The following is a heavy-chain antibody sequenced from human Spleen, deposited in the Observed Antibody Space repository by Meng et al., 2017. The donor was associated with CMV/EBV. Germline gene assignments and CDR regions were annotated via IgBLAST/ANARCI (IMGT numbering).Heavy chain of an antibody. J-gene: IGHJ4*02. CDR3: ASHDFWSGNRDY. Sequence: GESLKISCAASGFTFSSYGMHWVRQAPGKGLEWVAFIRYDGSNKYYADSVKGRFTISRDNSKNTLYLHMNSLRAEDTAVYYCASHDFWSGNRDYWGQGALVTSPQ. V-gene: IGHV3-30*02. CDR1: GFTFSSYG. CDR2: IRYDGSNK. D-gene: IGHD3-3*01.